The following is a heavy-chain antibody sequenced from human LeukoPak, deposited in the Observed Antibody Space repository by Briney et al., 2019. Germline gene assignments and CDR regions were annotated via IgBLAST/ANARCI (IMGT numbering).Heavy chain of an antibody. D-gene: IGHD3-10*01. CDR1: GFTFSSYS. V-gene: IGHV3-21*01. Sequence: GGSLRLSCAASGFTFSSYSMNWVRQAPGKGLEWVSSISSSSSYIYYADSVKGRFTISRDNAMNSLYLQMNSLRAEDTAVYYCASPVSVLLWFGENYGMDVWGQGTTVTVSS. J-gene: IGHJ6*02. CDR2: ISSSSSYI. CDR3: ASPVSVLLWFGENYGMDV.